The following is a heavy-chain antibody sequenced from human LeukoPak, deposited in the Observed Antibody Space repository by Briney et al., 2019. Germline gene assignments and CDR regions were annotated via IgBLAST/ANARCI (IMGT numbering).Heavy chain of an antibody. CDR2: INPNSGGT. J-gene: IGHJ6*02. CDR1: GYTFTGYY. V-gene: IGHV1-2*02. Sequence: ASVKVSCKASGYTFTGYYMHWVRQAPGQGLEWMGWINPNSGGTNYAQKFQGRVTMTRDTSISTAYMELSRLRSDDTAVYYCARDSPYYYGMGVWGQGTTVTVSS. CDR3: ARDSPYYYGMGV.